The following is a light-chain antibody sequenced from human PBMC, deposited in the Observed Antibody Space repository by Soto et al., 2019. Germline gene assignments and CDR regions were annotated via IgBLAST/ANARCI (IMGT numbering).Light chain of an antibody. J-gene: IGLJ2*01. CDR2: RAD. CDR1: SSNIGSNY. CDR3: AAWDDIVSGLV. Sequence: QSVLTQPPSASGTPGQTVTISCSGRSSNIGSNYVYWYQQLPETAPRLLMYRADQRPSGVPDRFSGSKSGTSASLAISGLRSEDEADYYCAAWDDIVSGLVFGGGTTLTVL. V-gene: IGLV1-47*01.